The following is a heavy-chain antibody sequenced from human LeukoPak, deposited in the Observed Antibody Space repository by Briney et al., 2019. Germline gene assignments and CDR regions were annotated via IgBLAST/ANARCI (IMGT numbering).Heavy chain of an antibody. CDR2: TDWDDDK. CDR1: GLSLRTSGMR. J-gene: IGHJ6*04. V-gene: IGHV2-70*04. CDR3: ARSYYYGSGSYVYYYGMDV. Sequence: SGPTRVNPTQTLTLPCTFSGLSLRTSGMRVSWIRQPPRKPLEWHARTDWDDDKYYSKSLKTRLTISKDPSKNQVVLTMTNMDPVDTATYYCARSYYYGSGSYVYYYGMDVWGKGTTVTVSS. D-gene: IGHD3-10*01.